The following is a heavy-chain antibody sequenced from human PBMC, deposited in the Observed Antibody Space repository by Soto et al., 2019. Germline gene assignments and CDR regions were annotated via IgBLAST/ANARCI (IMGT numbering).Heavy chain of an antibody. CDR1: VFTFSSYG. J-gene: IGHJ4*02. D-gene: IGHD3-3*01. CDR3: AKSLGMTIFGVVKPYFEY. CDR2: ISYDGSNK. Sequence: PVGSLRLSCASSVFTFSSYGMHCVRHSPGKWLEWVAVISYDGSNKYYADSVKGRFTISRDNSKNTLYLQMNSLRAEDTAVYYCAKSLGMTIFGVVKPYFEYWGQGTLVIVS. V-gene: IGHV3-30*18.